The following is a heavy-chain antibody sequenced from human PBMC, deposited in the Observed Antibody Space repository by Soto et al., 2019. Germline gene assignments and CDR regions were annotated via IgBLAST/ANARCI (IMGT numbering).Heavy chain of an antibody. CDR2: ISGSGGST. CDR1: GFTFSSYA. D-gene: IGHD2-2*01. CDR3: AKDQGSSIFIGDY. J-gene: IGHJ4*02. V-gene: IGHV3-23*01. Sequence: PGGSLRLSCAASGFTFSSYAMSWVRQAPGKGLEWVSAISGSGGSTYYADSVKGRFTTSRDNSKNTLYLQMNSLRAEDTAVYYCAKDQGSSIFIGDYWGQGTLVTVSS.